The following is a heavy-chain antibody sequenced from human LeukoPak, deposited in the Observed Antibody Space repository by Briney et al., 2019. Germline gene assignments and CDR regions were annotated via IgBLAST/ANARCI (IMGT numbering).Heavy chain of an antibody. D-gene: IGHD3-3*01. CDR3: ARDRDPNTIFGVVITNFDY. V-gene: IGHV1-69*01. J-gene: IGHJ4*02. Sequence: SVKVSCKASGGTFSSYAISWVRQAPGQGLEWMGGIIPIFGTANYAQKFQGRVTITADESTSTAYMELSSLRSEDTAVYYCARDRDPNTIFGVVITNFDYWGQGTLVTVSS. CDR2: IIPIFGTA. CDR1: GGTFSSYA.